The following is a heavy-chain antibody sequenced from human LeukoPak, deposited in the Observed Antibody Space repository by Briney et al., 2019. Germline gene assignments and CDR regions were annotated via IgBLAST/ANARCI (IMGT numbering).Heavy chain of an antibody. CDR2: IWYDGSNK. Sequence: GGSLRLSCAASGFTFSSYGMHWVRQAPGKGLEWVAVIWYDGSNKYYVDSVKGRFTISRDNSKNTLFLQMNSLRGEDTAVYYCARDRVTDYFDYWGQGTLVTVSS. V-gene: IGHV3-33*01. CDR1: GFTFSSYG. CDR3: ARDRVTDYFDY. D-gene: IGHD2-21*02. J-gene: IGHJ4*02.